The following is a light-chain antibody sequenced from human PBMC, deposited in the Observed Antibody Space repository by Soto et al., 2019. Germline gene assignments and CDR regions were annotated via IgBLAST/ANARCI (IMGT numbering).Light chain of an antibody. CDR3: CSYVVASIYV. CDR1: SSDVGGYNY. J-gene: IGLJ1*01. CDR2: DVS. V-gene: IGLV2-14*01. Sequence: SVRTQPPSVSGSPGQSISISCTGTSSDVGGYNYVSWYQQHPGKAPKLMIYDVSDRPSGVSNRFSGSTSGSTASLTISGLQTEDEADYYCCSYVVASIYVFGTGTKVTAL.